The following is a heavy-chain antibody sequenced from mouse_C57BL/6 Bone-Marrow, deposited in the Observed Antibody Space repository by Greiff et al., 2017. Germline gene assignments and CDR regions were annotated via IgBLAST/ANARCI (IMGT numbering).Heavy chain of an antibody. J-gene: IGHJ1*03. CDR2: ISSGGDYI. Sequence: EVKLVESGEGLVKPGGSLKLSCAASGFTFSSYAMSWVRQTPEKRLEWVAYISSGGDYIYYADTVKGRFTISRDNARNTLYLQLSSLKSEDTAMYYCTRAPNWYFDVWGTGTTVTVSS. CDR3: TRAPNWYFDV. V-gene: IGHV5-9-1*02. CDR1: GFTFSSYA.